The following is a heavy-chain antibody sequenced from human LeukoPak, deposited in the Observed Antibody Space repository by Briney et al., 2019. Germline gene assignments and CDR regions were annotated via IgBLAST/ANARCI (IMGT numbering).Heavy chain of an antibody. J-gene: IGHJ4*02. V-gene: IGHV3-15*01. D-gene: IGHD6-13*01. CDR2: IKSKTDGGTT. CDR3: ACAYSSSWSFHY. CDR1: GFTFSNAW. Sequence: PGGSLRLSCAASGFTFSNAWMSWVRQAPGKGLEWVGRIKSKTDGGTTDYAAPVKGRFTISRDDSKNTLYLQMNSLRVEDTAVYYCACAYSSSWSFHYWGQGTLVTVSS.